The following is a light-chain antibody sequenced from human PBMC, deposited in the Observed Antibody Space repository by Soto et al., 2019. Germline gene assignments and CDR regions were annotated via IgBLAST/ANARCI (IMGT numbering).Light chain of an antibody. Sequence: QSALTQPASVSGSPGQSITISCTGTSSDVGGYNYVSWYQQHPGKAPKLMIFEVSNRPSGVSNRFSGSKSGNTASLTISGLQTEDEADYYCTSYTSSFTRLFGTGTKVTVL. J-gene: IGLJ1*01. CDR3: TSYTSSFTRL. CDR1: SSDVGGYNY. V-gene: IGLV2-14*01. CDR2: EVS.